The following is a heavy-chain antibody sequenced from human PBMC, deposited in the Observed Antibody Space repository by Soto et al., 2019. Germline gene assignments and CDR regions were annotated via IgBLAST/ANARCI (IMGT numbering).Heavy chain of an antibody. J-gene: IGHJ4*02. Sequence: QVQLVQSGAEVKKPGSSVKVSCKASGGTFSSYTISWVRQAPGQGLEWMGRIIPILGIANYAQKFQGRVTITADKSTSTAYMELSSLRSEYTAVYYCARVRCSGGSCYSGLDYWGQGTLVTVSS. V-gene: IGHV1-69*02. CDR1: GGTFSSYT. CDR2: IIPILGIA. CDR3: ARVRCSGGSCYSGLDY. D-gene: IGHD2-15*01.